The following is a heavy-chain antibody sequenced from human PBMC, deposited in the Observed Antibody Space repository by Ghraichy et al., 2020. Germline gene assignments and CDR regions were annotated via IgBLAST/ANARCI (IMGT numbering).Heavy chain of an antibody. V-gene: IGHV4-59*01. CDR3: ARWLTSYYSNSGAYYYPNYFDF. J-gene: IGHJ4*02. CDR1: GGSISASY. CDR2: VSGSGST. Sequence: SETLSLTCTVSGGSISASYWGWIRQPPGKRLEWIGYVSGSGSTNYNLSLKSRVTISVDTSKNQFSLKLSSVTAADTALYYCARWLTSYYSNSGAYYYPNYFDFWGQGTLVTVSS. D-gene: IGHD3-22*01.